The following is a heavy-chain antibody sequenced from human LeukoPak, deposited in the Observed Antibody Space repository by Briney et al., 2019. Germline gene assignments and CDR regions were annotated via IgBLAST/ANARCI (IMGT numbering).Heavy chain of an antibody. CDR3: ARDLGATGTYYYFDY. J-gene: IGHJ4*02. CDR2: ISISSSYT. Sequence: PGGSLRLSCAASGFSFSSYSMNWVRQAPGKGLEWVSSISISSSYTYYADSVKGRFTISRDNAKNSLFLQMNSLRVEDTAVYYCARDLGATGTYYYFDYWGQGTLVTVSS. CDR1: GFSFSSYS. V-gene: IGHV3-21*01. D-gene: IGHD3-10*01.